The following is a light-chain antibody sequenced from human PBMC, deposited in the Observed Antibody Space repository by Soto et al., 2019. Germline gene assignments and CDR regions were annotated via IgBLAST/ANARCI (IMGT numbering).Light chain of an antibody. CDR1: QGIGGT. CDR3: QQYGSTWLFS. CDR2: GAS. Sequence: EVVMRQSPATLPVSPGEGATLSCRASQGIGGTLAWYRHKPGQTPRLLIYGASNRAPGIPDRFSGSGSGTDSTLTISRLEPEDSEVSYCQQYGSTWLFSFGPRAKGDSK. J-gene: IGKJ3*01. V-gene: IGKV3-20*01.